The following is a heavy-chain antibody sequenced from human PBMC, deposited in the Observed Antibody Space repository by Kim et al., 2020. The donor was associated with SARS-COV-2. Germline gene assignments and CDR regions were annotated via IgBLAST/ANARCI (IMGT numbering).Heavy chain of an antibody. Sequence: GGSLRLSCAASGFTFSSYAMSWVRQAPGKGLEWVSAISGSGGSTYYADSVKGRFTISRDNSKNTLYLQMNSLRAEDTAVYYCAKRSAADYDILTGYYLYYYGMDVWGQGTPVTVSS. J-gene: IGHJ6*02. CDR3: AKRSAADYDILTGYYLYYYGMDV. D-gene: IGHD3-9*01. V-gene: IGHV3-23*01. CDR1: GFTFSSYA. CDR2: ISGSGGST.